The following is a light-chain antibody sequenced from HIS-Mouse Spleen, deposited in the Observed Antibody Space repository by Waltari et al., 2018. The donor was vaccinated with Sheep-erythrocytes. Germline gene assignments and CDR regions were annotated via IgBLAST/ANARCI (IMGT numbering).Light chain of an antibody. CDR3: QQFNNYPRT. CDR2: DAS. CDR1: QGISSA. Sequence: AIQLTQSPSSLSASVGDRVPTTCRASQGISSALAWYQKKPGKAPKLLIYDASSLESGVPSRFSGSGSGTDFTLTISSLQPEDFATYYCQQFNNYPRTFGQGTKVEIK. J-gene: IGKJ1*01. V-gene: IGKV1D-13*01.